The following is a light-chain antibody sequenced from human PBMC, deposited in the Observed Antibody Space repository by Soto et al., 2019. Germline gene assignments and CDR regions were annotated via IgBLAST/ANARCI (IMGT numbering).Light chain of an antibody. CDR2: AAS. V-gene: IGKV1-39*01. J-gene: IGKJ1*01. Sequence: DIQMTQSPSTLSAGVGDRVTITCRASQRINTYLNWSQQKPGKAPTLLIYAASNLQSGVPSRFSGGGSGTDFTLTINSLQPADFATSFCQQCYTSPRTFGQGTKVEIK. CDR3: QQCYTSPRT. CDR1: QRINTY.